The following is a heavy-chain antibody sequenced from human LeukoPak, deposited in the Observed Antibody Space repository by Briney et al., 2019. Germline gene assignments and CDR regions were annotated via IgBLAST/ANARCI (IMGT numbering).Heavy chain of an antibody. CDR3: ARGGGYCSSTSCYTWDY. CDR2: INHSGST. D-gene: IGHD2-2*02. CDR1: GGSFSGYY. Sequence: SETLSLTCAVYGGSFSGYYWSWIRQPPGKGLEWIGEINHSGSTNYNPSLKSRVTISVDTSKNQFPLKLSSVTAADTAVYYCARGGGYCSSTSCYTWDYWGQGTLVTVSS. J-gene: IGHJ4*02. V-gene: IGHV4-34*01.